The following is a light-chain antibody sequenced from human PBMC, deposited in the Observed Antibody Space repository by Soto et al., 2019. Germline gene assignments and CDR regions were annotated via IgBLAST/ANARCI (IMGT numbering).Light chain of an antibody. CDR1: SSDVGGYDY. V-gene: IGLV2-8*01. CDR2: EVT. Sequence: QSALTQPPSASGSPGQSVTISCTGTSSDVGGYDYVSWYQQHPDKAPKLMIYEVTKRPSGVPDRFSGSKSGNTASLTVSGLQAEDEADYYCSSYAGSNNFVFGTGTSSPS. CDR3: SSYAGSNNFV. J-gene: IGLJ1*01.